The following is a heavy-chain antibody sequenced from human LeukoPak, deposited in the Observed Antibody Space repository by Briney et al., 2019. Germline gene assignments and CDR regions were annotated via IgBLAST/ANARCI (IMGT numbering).Heavy chain of an antibody. V-gene: IGHV3-30*02. J-gene: IGHJ3*02. CDR2: IRYDGSNK. Sequence: GGSLRLSCAASGFTFSSYGMHWVRQAPGKGLEWVAFIRYDGSNKYYADSVKGRFTISRDNSKNTLYLQMNSLRAEDTAVYYCAKGAFDVYYYDSRGALDIWGQGTMVTVSS. CDR1: GFTFSSYG. D-gene: IGHD3-22*01. CDR3: AKGAFDVYYYDSRGALDI.